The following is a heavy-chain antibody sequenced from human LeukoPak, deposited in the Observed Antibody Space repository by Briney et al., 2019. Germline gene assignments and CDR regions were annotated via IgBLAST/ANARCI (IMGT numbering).Heavy chain of an antibody. CDR2: IIPIFGTA. D-gene: IGHD4-23*01. J-gene: IGHJ2*01. CDR1: GGTFSSYA. CDR3: ASPGVVTPYWYFDL. Sequence: GASVKVSCKASGGTFSSYAISWVRQAPGQGLEWMGGIIPIFGTANYAQKFQGRVTITADESTSTAYMELSSLRSEDTAVYYCASPGVVTPYWYFDLWGRGTLVTVSS. V-gene: IGHV1-69*13.